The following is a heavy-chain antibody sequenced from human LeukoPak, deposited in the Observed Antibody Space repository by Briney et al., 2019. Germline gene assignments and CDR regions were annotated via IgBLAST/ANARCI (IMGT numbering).Heavy chain of an antibody. Sequence: GESLKISCKGSGYSFTSYWIGWVRQMPGKGLEWMGIIYPGDSDTRYSPSFQGQVTISADTSISTAYLQWSSLKASDTAMYYCAGSYYYDSSGYYLFDYWGQGTLVTVSS. CDR2: IYPGDSDT. D-gene: IGHD3-22*01. CDR3: AGSYYYDSSGYYLFDY. V-gene: IGHV5-51*01. CDR1: GYSFTSYW. J-gene: IGHJ4*02.